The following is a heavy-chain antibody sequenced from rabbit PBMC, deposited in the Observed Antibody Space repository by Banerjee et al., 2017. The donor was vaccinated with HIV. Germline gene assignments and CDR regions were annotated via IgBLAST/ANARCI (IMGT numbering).Heavy chain of an antibody. CDR1: GFSFSNKYV. CDR3: ARSIVYYIYGYGDNVYVPSYFDL. Sequence: QEQLEESGGDLVKPEGSLTLTCTASGFSFSNKYVMCWVRQAPGKGLEWIACIYAGSSGSTDYASWAKGRFTISKTSSTTVTLQMTSLTAADTATYFCARSIVYYIYGYGDNVYVPSYFDLWGQGTLVTVS. D-gene: IGHD6-1*01. CDR2: IYAGSSGST. V-gene: IGHV1S45*01. J-gene: IGHJ4*01.